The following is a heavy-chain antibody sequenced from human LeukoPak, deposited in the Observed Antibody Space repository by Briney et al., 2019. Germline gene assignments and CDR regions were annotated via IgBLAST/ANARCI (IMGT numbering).Heavy chain of an antibody. CDR1: GFTFSSYS. CDR2: IGSSSSSI. J-gene: IGHJ6*03. V-gene: IGHV3-48*01. CDR3: VREVTDPVVVPARGRYYYMDA. D-gene: IGHD2-2*01. Sequence: GGPLRLSCAASGFTFSSYSMNWVRQAPGKGLEWVSYIGSSSSSIYYADSVKGRFTISRDNAKYSLYLQMNSLKTEDTAVYYCVREVTDPVVVPARGRYYYMDAWGKGTTVTVSS.